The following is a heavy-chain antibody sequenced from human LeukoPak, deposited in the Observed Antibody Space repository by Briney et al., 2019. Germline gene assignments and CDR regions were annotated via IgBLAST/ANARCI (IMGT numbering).Heavy chain of an antibody. CDR1: GYTFTGYY. CDR3: ARGYSSSFNFDY. V-gene: IGHV1-2*02. D-gene: IGHD6-6*01. CDR2: INPNSGGT. Sequence: GASVKVSCKASGYTFTGYYMHWVRQAPGRGLEWMGWINPNSGGTNYAQKFQGRVTMTGDTSISTAYMELSRLRSDDTAVYYCARGYSSSFNFDYWGQGTLVTVSS. J-gene: IGHJ4*02.